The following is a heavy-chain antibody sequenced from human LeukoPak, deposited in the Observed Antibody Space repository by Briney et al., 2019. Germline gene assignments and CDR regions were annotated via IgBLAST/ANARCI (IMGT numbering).Heavy chain of an antibody. V-gene: IGHV1-2*02. D-gene: IGHD3-22*01. Sequence: ASVKVSCKASGYTFTGYYIHWVRQAPGQGLEWMGWINPDSGGTKYAQKFQGRVTMTRDTSISTAYMELRRLTSDDTAVYYCAREGQYYDTSGFFDYWGQGTLVTVSS. J-gene: IGHJ4*02. CDR1: GYTFTGYY. CDR3: AREGQYYDTSGFFDY. CDR2: INPDSGGT.